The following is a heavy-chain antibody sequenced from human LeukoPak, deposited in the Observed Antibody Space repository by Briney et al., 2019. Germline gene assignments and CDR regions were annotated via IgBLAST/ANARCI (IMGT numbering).Heavy chain of an antibody. D-gene: IGHD4-23*01. Sequence: ASVKVSCKASGYTFTSYGISWVRQAPGQGLEWMGWISAYNGNTNYAQKLQGRVTMTTDTSTSTAYMELRSLRSDDTAVYYCARVSAYSGGNSIGNTRFDPWGQGTLVTVSS. CDR3: ARVSAYSGGNSIGNTRFDP. CDR2: ISAYNGNT. V-gene: IGHV1-18*01. J-gene: IGHJ5*02. CDR1: GYTFTSYG.